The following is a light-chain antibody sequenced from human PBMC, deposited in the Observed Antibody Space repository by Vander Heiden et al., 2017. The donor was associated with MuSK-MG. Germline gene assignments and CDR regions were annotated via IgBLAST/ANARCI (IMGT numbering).Light chain of an antibody. CDR2: GAS. CDR3: QQDGSSQT. J-gene: IGKJ1*01. Sequence: EIVLTQSPGTLSLSPGERATLSCRASQSVSSSYLAWYQQKPGQAPRLLIYGASSRATGIPDRFSGSGSGTDFTLTSSRREPEDFAVYYWQQDGSSQTFGQGTKVEIK. V-gene: IGKV3-20*01. CDR1: QSVSSSY.